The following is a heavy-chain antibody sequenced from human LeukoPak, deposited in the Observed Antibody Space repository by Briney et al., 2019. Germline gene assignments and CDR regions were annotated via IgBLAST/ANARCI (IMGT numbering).Heavy chain of an antibody. CDR2: INWNGASI. CDR3: VRGAPTYCSGGSCYSGDAFDI. Sequence: PGGSLRLSCVASGFTFDDYGMSWVRQAPGKGLEWVSGINWNGASIDYADSVKGGLTISMDNAKISLYLQMNSLRAEDTTLYYCVRGAPTYCSGGSCYSGDAFDIWGQGTMVTVSS. V-gene: IGHV3-20*04. J-gene: IGHJ3*02. D-gene: IGHD2-15*01. CDR1: GFTFDDYG.